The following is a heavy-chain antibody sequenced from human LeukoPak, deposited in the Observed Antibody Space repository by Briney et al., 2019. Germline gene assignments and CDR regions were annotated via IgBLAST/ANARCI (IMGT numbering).Heavy chain of an antibody. CDR3: ARDRGYCSGGSCYEGY. J-gene: IGHJ4*02. V-gene: IGHV1-46*01. CDR1: GYTFTSYY. Sequence: ASVKVSCKASGYTFTSYYMHWVRQAPGQGLEWMGIINPSGGSTSYAQKFQGRVTMTRDTSTSTVYMELSSLRSEDTAVYYCARDRGYCSGGSCYEGYWGQETLVTVSS. CDR2: INPSGGST. D-gene: IGHD2-15*01.